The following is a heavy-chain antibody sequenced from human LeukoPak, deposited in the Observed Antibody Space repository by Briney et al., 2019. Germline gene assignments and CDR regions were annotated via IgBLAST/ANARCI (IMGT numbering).Heavy chain of an antibody. V-gene: IGHV3-23*01. Sequence: GGSLRLSCAASGFTFSSYAMTWVRQAPGKGLEWVSSISGSGITTFNSDSVKGRFTISRDNSKNTLYLQMNSLRAEDMAVYYCAKGRCSSTTCYTPLDYWGQGTLVTVSS. CDR3: AKGRCSSTTCYTPLDY. CDR2: ISGSGITT. J-gene: IGHJ4*02. D-gene: IGHD2-2*02. CDR1: GFTFSSYA.